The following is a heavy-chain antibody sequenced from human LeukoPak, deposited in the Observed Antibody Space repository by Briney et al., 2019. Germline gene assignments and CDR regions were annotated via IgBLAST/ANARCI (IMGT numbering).Heavy chain of an antibody. CDR1: GGSISSSSYY. J-gene: IGHJ4*02. CDR3: ARELRLRWYFDY. Sequence: SETLSLTCTVSGGSISSSSYYWGWIRQPPGKGLEWIGSIYYSGSTYYNPSLKSRVTISVDTSKNQFSLKLSSVTAADTAVYYCARELRLRWYFDYWGQGTLVTVSS. CDR2: IYYSGST. V-gene: IGHV4-39*02. D-gene: IGHD4-23*01.